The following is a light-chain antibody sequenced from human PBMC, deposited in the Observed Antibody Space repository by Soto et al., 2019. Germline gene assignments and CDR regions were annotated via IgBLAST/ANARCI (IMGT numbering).Light chain of an antibody. CDR3: HQYNKWPPVR. Sequence: EIVMTQSPATLSVSPGERATLSCRASQSVSNHVAWYQQIPGQAPRLLMYGATTRATDIPARFSGSGSGTEFTLTISSLQSEDFAVYYCHQYNKWPPVRFGQGTRLQI. CDR1: QSVSNH. V-gene: IGKV3-15*01. CDR2: GAT. J-gene: IGKJ5*01.